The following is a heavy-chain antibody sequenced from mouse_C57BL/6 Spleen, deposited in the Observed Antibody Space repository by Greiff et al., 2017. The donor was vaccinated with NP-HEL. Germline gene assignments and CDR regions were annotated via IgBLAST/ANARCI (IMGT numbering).Heavy chain of an antibody. CDR2: INYDGSST. CDR3: ARDPYYYGSSGYFDV. V-gene: IGHV5-16*01. Sequence: EVKLVESEGGLVQPGSSMKLSCTASGFTFSDYYMAWVRQVPEKGLEWVANINYDGSSTYYLDSLKSRFIISRDNAKNILYLQMSSLKSEDTATYYGARDPYYYGSSGYFDVWGTGTTVTVSS. J-gene: IGHJ1*03. D-gene: IGHD1-1*01. CDR1: GFTFSDYY.